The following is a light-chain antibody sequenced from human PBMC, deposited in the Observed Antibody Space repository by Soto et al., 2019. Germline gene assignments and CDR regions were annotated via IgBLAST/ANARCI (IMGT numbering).Light chain of an antibody. CDR3: QQCDTSPWA. Sequence: EIVLTQSPGTLSLSPGERATLSCRASQSVSSTYLAWYQQKPGQAPRVLIYGASSRATGIPDRCSGSGSGTDFTLTISRLEPEDFAVYYCQQCDTSPWAFGQGTKVEIK. V-gene: IGKV3-20*01. J-gene: IGKJ1*01. CDR2: GAS. CDR1: QSVSSTY.